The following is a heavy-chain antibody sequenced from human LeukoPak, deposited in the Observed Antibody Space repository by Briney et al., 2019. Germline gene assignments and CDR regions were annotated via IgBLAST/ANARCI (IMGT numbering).Heavy chain of an antibody. J-gene: IGHJ3*02. D-gene: IGHD3-10*01. V-gene: IGHV4-34*01. CDR3: AKSNGYGLIDI. Sequence: PSETLSLTCAVYGGSFSGYYWSWTRQPPGKGLEWIGEINHSGSTNYNPSLKSRVTISLDTSRNQFSLRLNSVTAADTAVYYCAKSNGYGLIDIWGQGTMVTVSS. CDR2: INHSGST. CDR1: GGSFSGYY.